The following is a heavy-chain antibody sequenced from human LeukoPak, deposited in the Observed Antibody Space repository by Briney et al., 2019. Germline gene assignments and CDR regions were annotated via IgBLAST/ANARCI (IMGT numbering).Heavy chain of an antibody. CDR1: GFTFSSYW. D-gene: IGHD2-15*01. V-gene: IGHV3-74*01. J-gene: IGHJ6*03. CDR3: ARDDVVHPDYMDV. CDR2: INSDGSST. Sequence: GGPLRLSCAASGFTFSSYWMHWVRQAPGKGLVWVSRINSDGSSTSYADSVKGRFTISRDNAKNTLYLQMNGLRAEDTAVYYCARDDVVHPDYMDVWGKGTTVTVSS.